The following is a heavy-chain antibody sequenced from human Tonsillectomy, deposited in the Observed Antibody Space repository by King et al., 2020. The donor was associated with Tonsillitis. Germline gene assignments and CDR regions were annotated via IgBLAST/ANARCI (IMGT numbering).Heavy chain of an antibody. CDR2: IYYSGRT. V-gene: IGHV4-39*01. Sequence: QLQESGPGLVKPSETLSLTCTVSVGSISRSSYYWGWIRQPPGKGLEWIGSIYYSGRTYYNPSLKSRVIISVDTSKNQFSLKLSSVTAADTAVFYCARYSEWELQYSFDYWGQGTLVTVSS. CDR1: VGSISRSSYY. D-gene: IGHD1-26*01. CDR3: ARYSEWELQYSFDY. J-gene: IGHJ4*02.